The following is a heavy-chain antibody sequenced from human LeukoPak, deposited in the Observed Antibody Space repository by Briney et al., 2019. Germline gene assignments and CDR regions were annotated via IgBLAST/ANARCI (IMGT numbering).Heavy chain of an antibody. D-gene: IGHD2-2*01. J-gene: IGHJ4*02. CDR3: ARVTSGYQLPLYYFDY. CDR1: GYTFTSHA. Sequence: SVKVSCKASGYTFTSHAISWVRQAPGQGLEWMGGIIPIFGTANYAQKFQGRVTITADESTSTAYMELSSLRSEDTAVYYCARVTSGYQLPLYYFDYWGQGTLVTVSS. CDR2: IIPIFGTA. V-gene: IGHV1-69*13.